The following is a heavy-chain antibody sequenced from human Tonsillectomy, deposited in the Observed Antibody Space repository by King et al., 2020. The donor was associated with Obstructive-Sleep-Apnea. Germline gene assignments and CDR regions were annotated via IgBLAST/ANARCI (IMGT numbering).Heavy chain of an antibody. CDR3: AKDITRIHYYYDSSGYYYPFDY. CDR1: RFTFSSYA. J-gene: IGHJ4*02. D-gene: IGHD3-22*01. CDR2: ISGGGGSA. V-gene: IGHV3-23*04. Sequence: VQLVESGGGLVQPGGSLRLSCAASRFTFSSYAMSWVRQAPGKGLEWVSAISGGGGSAYYADSVKGRFTISRDNHKKTRYLQMNSLKAEDSAVYYCAKDITRIHYYYDSSGYYYPFDYWGQGTLVTVSS.